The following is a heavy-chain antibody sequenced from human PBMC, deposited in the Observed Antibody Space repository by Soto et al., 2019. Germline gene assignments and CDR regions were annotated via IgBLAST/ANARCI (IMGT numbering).Heavy chain of an antibody. Sequence: GGSLRLSCAASRFTFSDYYMNWIRQAPGKGLGWVSYISSSGSTIYYADSVKGRFTISRDNANNSLYLQMSSLRAEDTAVYHCARAHLGGDSNGMDVWGQGTTVTVSS. CDR2: ISSSGSTI. D-gene: IGHD3-16*01. CDR1: RFTFSDYY. J-gene: IGHJ6*02. V-gene: IGHV3-11*01. CDR3: ARAHLGGDSNGMDV.